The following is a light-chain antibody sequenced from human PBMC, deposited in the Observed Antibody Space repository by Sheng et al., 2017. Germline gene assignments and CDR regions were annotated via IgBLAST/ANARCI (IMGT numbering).Light chain of an antibody. J-gene: IGKJ4*01. CDR2: DTS. CDR1: QSISNY. V-gene: IGKV1-39*01. Sequence: DIQMTQFPSSLSASVGDTVTITCRASQSISNYLNWYQQTPGEAPKLLIYDTSTLQSWVPSRFSGSGSETDFTLTINNLQPEDIATYFCQQSFTTPALTFGGGTEGGD. CDR3: QQSFTTPALT.